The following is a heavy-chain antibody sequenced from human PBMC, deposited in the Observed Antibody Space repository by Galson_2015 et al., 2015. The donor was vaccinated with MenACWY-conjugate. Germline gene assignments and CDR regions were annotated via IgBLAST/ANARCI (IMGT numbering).Heavy chain of an antibody. J-gene: IGHJ6*02. CDR1: GYNFITYW. V-gene: IGHV5-51*01. D-gene: IGHD1-26*01. Sequence: QSGAEVKKPGESLKISCKASGYNFITYWIGWVRQVPGKGLEWVGLISPIDSKTRYSPAFEGRVTISAVNSITTAYLQWNSLQASDTAMYYCARHPLGGRGMDVWGQGTTVTVSS. CDR2: ISPIDSKT. CDR3: ARHPLGGRGMDV.